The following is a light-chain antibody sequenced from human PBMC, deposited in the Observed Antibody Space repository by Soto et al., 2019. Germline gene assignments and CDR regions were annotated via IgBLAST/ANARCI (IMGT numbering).Light chain of an antibody. Sequence: DIVMTQSPLSLPVTPGDPASISCRSSQSLLHSNGYNYLDWYLQKPGQSPQLLIYLGSNRASGVPGRFSGSGSGTDFTLKISRVEAEDVGVYYCMQALQTPTFGQGTRLEIK. J-gene: IGKJ5*01. CDR3: MQALQTPT. V-gene: IGKV2-28*01. CDR2: LGS. CDR1: QSLLHSNGYNY.